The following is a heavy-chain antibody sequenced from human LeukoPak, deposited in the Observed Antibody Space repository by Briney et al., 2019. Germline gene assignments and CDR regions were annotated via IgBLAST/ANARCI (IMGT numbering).Heavy chain of an antibody. J-gene: IGHJ4*02. CDR2: ISSGSSAR. D-gene: IGHD3-3*01. V-gene: IGHV3-48*01. CDR3: ARMSGSRLPGY. Sequence: GGSLRLSCAAPGFTFSSHSMNWVRQTPGKGLEWVSYISSGSSARYYADSVKGRFTISRDDARNSLYLQMNSLRAEDTAVYYCARMSGSRLPGYWGQGTLVTVSS. CDR1: GFTFSSHS.